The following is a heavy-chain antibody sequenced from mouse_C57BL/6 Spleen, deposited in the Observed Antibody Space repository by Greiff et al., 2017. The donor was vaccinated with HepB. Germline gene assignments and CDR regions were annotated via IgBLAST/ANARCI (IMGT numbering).Heavy chain of an antibody. J-gene: IGHJ4*01. D-gene: IGHD4-1*01. Sequence: QVQLQQPGTELVKPGASVKLSCKASGYTFTSYWMHWVKQRPGQGLEWIGNINPSNGGTNYNEKCKSKATLTVDKSSSTAYMQLSSLTSEDSAVYYCAPTSGTRYYAMDYWGQGTSVTVSS. CDR3: APTSGTRYYAMDY. CDR1: GYTFTSYW. CDR2: INPSNGGT. V-gene: IGHV1-53*01.